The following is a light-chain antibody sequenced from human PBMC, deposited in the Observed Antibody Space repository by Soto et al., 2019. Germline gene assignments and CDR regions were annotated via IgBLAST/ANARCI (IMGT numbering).Light chain of an antibody. V-gene: IGKV1-39*01. CDR3: RQTYSTPLT. Sequence: DIQMTQSPSSRSASAVDRVTITFRSSQSISTYLNWYQQKPGKAPRLLIYAASSLQSGVPSRFSGSGSGTDFTLTISSLQPEDFATYYCRQTYSTPLTFGGGTKVDIK. CDR1: QSISTY. CDR2: AAS. J-gene: IGKJ4*01.